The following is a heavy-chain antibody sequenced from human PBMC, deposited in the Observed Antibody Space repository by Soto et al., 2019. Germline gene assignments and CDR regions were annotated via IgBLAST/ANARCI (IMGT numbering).Heavy chain of an antibody. CDR1: GFTFSRYW. Sequence: EVQLAESGGGLVQPGGSLRLSCATSGFTFSRYWIHWVRQVPGEGLVWVSRIDGEGVHTDYAEPVKGRFTVSRDTAKSTAYLQMNHLRVEDTAIYYCVRLGFVGEGDFWGQGILVTVSS. CDR3: VRLGFVGEGDF. V-gene: IGHV3-74*01. D-gene: IGHD3-16*01. CDR2: IDGEGVHT. J-gene: IGHJ4*02.